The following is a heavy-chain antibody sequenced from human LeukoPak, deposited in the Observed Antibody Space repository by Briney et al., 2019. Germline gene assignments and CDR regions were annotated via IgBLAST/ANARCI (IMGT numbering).Heavy chain of an antibody. V-gene: IGHV3-23*01. CDR2: ISGRGGGT. CDR1: GFTFSSFA. D-gene: IGHD6-13*01. CDR3: AKDEAAAGLNWIDP. J-gene: IGHJ5*02. Sequence: GGSLRLSCAAPGFTFSSFAMNWVRQAPGKGLEWVSGISGRGGGTYYADSVKGRFTISRDNSKNTLYLQMNSRRGEDTAVYYFAKDEAAAGLNWIDPWGQGILVTVSS.